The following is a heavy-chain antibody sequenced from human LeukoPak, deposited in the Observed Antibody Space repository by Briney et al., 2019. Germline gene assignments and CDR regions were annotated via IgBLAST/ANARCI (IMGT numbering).Heavy chain of an antibody. CDR3: TTDQLVHYYGSGNYYYSQFHY. CDR1: GFTFSNAW. D-gene: IGHD3-10*01. CDR2: IKSRTDDGST. J-gene: IGHJ4*02. V-gene: IGHV3-15*01. Sequence: KSGGSLRLSCAAAGFTFSNAWMNWVRQAAGEGRGWVALIKSRTDDGSTEYAAPVKGRFTISRDDSKNTLYLQMNSLRTEDTAVYYCTTDQLVHYYGSGNYYYSQFHYWGQGTQVTVSS.